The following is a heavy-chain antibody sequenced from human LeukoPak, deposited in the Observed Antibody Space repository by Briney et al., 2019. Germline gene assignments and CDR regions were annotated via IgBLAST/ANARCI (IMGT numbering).Heavy chain of an antibody. V-gene: IGHV3-30*04. Sequence: GGSLRLSCAASGFTFSSYAMHWVRQAPGKGLEWVAVISYDGSNKYYADSVKGRFTISRDNSKNTLYLQMNSLRAEDTAVYYCAKDRRLLWFGDAFDIWGQGTMVTVSS. J-gene: IGHJ3*02. CDR3: AKDRRLLWFGDAFDI. CDR1: GFTFSSYA. D-gene: IGHD3-10*01. CDR2: ISYDGSNK.